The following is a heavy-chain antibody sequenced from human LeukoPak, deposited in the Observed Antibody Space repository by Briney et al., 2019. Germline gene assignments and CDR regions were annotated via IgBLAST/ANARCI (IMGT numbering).Heavy chain of an antibody. J-gene: IGHJ3*02. CDR3: ARGRYCSSTSCNAIDAFDI. V-gene: IGHV4-59*12. Sequence: SETLSLTCTVSGGSISSYYGSWLRQPPGKGLEWIGYIYHSGSTYYNPSLKSRVTISVDRSKNQFSLKLSSVTAADTAVYYCARGRYCSSTSCNAIDAFDIWGQGTMVTVSS. D-gene: IGHD2-2*01. CDR2: IYHSGST. CDR1: GGSISSYY.